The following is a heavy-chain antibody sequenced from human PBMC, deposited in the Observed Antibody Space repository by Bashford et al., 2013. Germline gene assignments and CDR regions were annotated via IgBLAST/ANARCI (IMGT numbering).Heavy chain of an antibody. V-gene: IGHV4-38-2*01. Sequence: SDDPRPSTCAVSGYSISSGYYVGRGLRHAPRKGLEWIGSIYHSGSTYYNPSLKSRVTISVDTSKNQFSLKLSSVTAADTAVYYCARGYWNYSNYWGQGTLVTVSS. J-gene: IGHJ4*02. CDR3: ARGYWNYSNY. CDR1: GYSISSGYY. D-gene: IGHD1-7*01. CDR2: IYHSGST.